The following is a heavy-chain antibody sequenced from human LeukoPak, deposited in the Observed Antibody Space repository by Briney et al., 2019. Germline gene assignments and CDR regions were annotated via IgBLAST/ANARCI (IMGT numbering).Heavy chain of an antibody. D-gene: IGHD6-13*01. CDR2: IYTSGST. CDR1: GGSISSYY. Sequence: SETLSLTCTVSGGSISSYYWSWIRQPAGKGLEWIGRIYTSGSTNYNPSLKSRVTMSVDTSKNQFSLKLSSVTAADTAVYYCARHGSSWYEKDYFDYWGQGTLVTVSS. V-gene: IGHV4-4*07. CDR3: ARHGSSWYEKDYFDY. J-gene: IGHJ4*02.